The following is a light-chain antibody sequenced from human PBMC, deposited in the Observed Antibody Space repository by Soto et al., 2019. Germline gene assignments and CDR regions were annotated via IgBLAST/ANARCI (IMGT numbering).Light chain of an antibody. CDR1: SSNIGNNH. J-gene: IGLJ1*01. V-gene: IGLV1-51*01. CDR3: ATWDGKV. CDR2: DNN. Sequence: QSALTQPPSVSAAPGQRVTISCSGTSSNIGNNHVSWYQQLPGTAPKLLIYDNNRRPSGTPDRFSGSKSDTSATLGITGLQTGDEADYYCATWDGKVFGTGTKVTVL.